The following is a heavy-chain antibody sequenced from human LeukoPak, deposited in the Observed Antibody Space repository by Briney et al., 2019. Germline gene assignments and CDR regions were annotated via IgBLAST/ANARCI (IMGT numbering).Heavy chain of an antibody. CDR1: VFTFSSYW. V-gene: IGHV3-74*01. D-gene: IGHD3-22*01. CDR2: IKSDGST. J-gene: IGHJ1*01. CDR3: ARAPCEIGGYYPEYFRH. Sequence: SLRPSCAASVFTFSSYWMHWVRQAPGKGVGWVSRIKSDGSTNYPDSVKGQFTISRDNAKNTLSLQINSLRDEDTGVYYCARAPCEIGGYYPEYFRHWGQGPLVTVSS.